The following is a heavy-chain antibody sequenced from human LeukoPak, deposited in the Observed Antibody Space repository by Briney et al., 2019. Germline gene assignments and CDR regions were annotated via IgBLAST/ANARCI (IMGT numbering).Heavy chain of an antibody. V-gene: IGHV1-2*06. D-gene: IGHD3-22*01. CDR2: INPNSGGT. J-gene: IGHJ4*02. CDR1: GYTFTGYY. Sequence: ASVKVSCKASGYTFTGYYMHWVRQAPGQGLEWMGRINPNSGGTNYAQKFQGRVTMTRDTSISTAYMELSRLRSDDTAVYYCVSRYYYDSSGYYLDDYWGQGTLVTVSS. CDR3: VSRYYYDSSGYYLDDY.